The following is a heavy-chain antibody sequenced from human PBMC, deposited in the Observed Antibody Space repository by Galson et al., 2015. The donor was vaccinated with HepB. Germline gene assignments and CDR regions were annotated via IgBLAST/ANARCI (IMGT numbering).Heavy chain of an antibody. CDR3: ARGNGIAAPWYFDY. J-gene: IGHJ4*02. V-gene: IGHV6-1*01. CDR1: GDSVSSNSAA. CDR2: TYYRSKWYN. Sequence: CAIFGDSVSSNSAAWNWIRQSPSRGLEWLGRTYYRSKWYNDYAVSVKSRITINPDTSKNQFSLQLNSVTPEDTAVYYCARGNGIAAPWYFDYWGQGTLVTVSS. D-gene: IGHD6-25*01.